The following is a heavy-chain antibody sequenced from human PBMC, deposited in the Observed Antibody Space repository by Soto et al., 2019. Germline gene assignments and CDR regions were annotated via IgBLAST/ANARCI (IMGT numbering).Heavy chain of an antibody. CDR1: GVSISSGNW. D-gene: IGHD3-3*01. CDR3: ARLVDVTSRNYMYFDV. J-gene: IGHJ4*02. CDR2: IFHDGTA. Sequence: SETTSLICAVSGVSISSGNWWTWVRQTPQRGLEYIGEIFHDGTANYYPSFERRVAISVDTSKNQFSLKLTSVTAADTAIYFCARLVDVTSRNYMYFDVWGQGALVTVSS. V-gene: IGHV4-4*02.